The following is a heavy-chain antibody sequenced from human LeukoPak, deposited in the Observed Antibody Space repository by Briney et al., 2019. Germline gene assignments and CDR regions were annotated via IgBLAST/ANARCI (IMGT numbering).Heavy chain of an antibody. J-gene: IGHJ3*02. V-gene: IGHV3-66*01. D-gene: IGHD6-13*01. Sequence: GGSLRLSCAAAGFTVSTNYMSWVRQAPGKGLEWVSVIYDTGNTYYADSVKGRFTISRDNSKNTLSLQMNSLRDEDTAVYYCARYLTGSWSSGFDIWGQGTMATVSS. CDR3: ARYLTGSWSSGFDI. CDR2: IYDTGNT. CDR1: GFTVSTNY.